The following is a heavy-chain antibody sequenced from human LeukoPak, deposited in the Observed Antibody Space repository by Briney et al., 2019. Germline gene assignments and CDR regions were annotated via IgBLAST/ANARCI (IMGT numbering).Heavy chain of an antibody. J-gene: IGHJ6*02. CDR3: ARDHYDILTGYSYGMDV. Sequence: PGGSLRLSCAASGFTFSSYSMNWVRQAPGKELEWVSYISSSSSTIYYADSVKGRFTISRDNAKNSLYLQMNSLRDEDTAVYYCARDHYDILTGYSYGMDVWGQGTTVTVSS. CDR1: GFTFSSYS. D-gene: IGHD3-9*01. V-gene: IGHV3-48*02. CDR2: ISSSSSTI.